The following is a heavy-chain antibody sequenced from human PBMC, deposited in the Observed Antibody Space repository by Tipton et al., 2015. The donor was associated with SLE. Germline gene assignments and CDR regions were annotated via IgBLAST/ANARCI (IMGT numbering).Heavy chain of an antibody. CDR2: LYYSGST. D-gene: IGHD3-10*01. CDR1: GGSISSSSYY. V-gene: IGHV4-39*07. CDR3: ARLREGRFREPYYLDY. J-gene: IGHJ4*02. Sequence: LRLSCTVSGGSISSSSYYWGWIRQPPGKGLEWIGSLYYSGSTYYKPSLKSRVTISVDTSQNQFSLKLSSVTAADAAVYYCARLREGRFREPYYLDYWGQRTLVTVSS.